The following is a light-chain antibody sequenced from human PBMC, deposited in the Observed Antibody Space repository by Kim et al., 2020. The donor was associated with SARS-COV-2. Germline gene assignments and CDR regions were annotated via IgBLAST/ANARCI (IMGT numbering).Light chain of an antibody. J-gene: IGLJ2*01. CDR1: NIGSRR. V-gene: IGLV3-21*04. CDR2: YDS. CDR3: QVWDSSSDHPV. Sequence: AAGKAARITWGGNNIGSRRVRWYQQKPGQAPVLVIYYDSDRPSGIPERFSGSNSGNTATLTSSRVEAGDEADYYCQVWDSSSDHPVFGGGTQLTVL.